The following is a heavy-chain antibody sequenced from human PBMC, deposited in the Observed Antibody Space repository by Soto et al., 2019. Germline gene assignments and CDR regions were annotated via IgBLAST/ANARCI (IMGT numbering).Heavy chain of an antibody. V-gene: IGHV3-30-3*01. CDR2: ISYDGSNK. CDR3: ARGLPYSGYDTGFDP. D-gene: IGHD5-12*01. Sequence: QVQLVESGGGVVQPGRSLRLSCAASGFTFSSYAIHWVRQAPGKGLEWVAVISYDGSNKYSADSVKGRFTISRDNSKNTLYLQINSLRAEDTAVYYCARGLPYSGYDTGFDPWGQGTLVTVSS. J-gene: IGHJ5*02. CDR1: GFTFSSYA.